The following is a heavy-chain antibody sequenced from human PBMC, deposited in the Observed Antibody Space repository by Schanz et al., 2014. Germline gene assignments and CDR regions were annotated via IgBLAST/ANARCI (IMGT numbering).Heavy chain of an antibody. Sequence: EVQLVESGGGLIQPGGSLRLSCAVSGFTVNTNYMSWVRQAPGKGLEWVSTIASGGSHTFYADSVKGRFTISRDNSKSTRYPQMNSLRADAPALYFCARPPPLVRGIAGWFGPWGQGSLVTVSS. CDR2: IASGGSHT. D-gene: IGHD3-10*01. J-gene: IGHJ5*02. CDR3: ARPPPLVRGIAGWFGP. CDR1: GFTVNTNY. V-gene: IGHV3-53*01.